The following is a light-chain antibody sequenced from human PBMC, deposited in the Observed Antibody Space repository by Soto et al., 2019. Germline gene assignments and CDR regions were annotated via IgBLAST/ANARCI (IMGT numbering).Light chain of an antibody. CDR1: SSDVGGYNY. CDR2: DVS. J-gene: IGLJ2*01. V-gene: IGLV2-14*01. Sequence: QSALTQPASVSGSPGQSITISCTGTSSDVGGYNYVSWYQQHPGKAPKLMIYDVSNRPSGVSNRFSGSKSGNTASLTISGLQAEDXADYYCTSYTSSSTVVFGGGTKLTV. CDR3: TSYTSSSTVV.